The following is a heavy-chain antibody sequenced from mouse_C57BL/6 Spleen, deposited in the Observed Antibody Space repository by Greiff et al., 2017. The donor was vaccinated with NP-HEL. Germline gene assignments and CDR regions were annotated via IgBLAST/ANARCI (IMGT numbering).Heavy chain of an antibody. Sequence: EVMLVESGGGLVKPGGSLKLSCAASGFTFSDYGMHWVRQAPEKGLEWVAYISSGSSTIYYADTVKGRFTISRDNAKNTLFLQMTSLRSEDTAMYYCARESYYYGSPWFAYWGQGTLVTVSA. J-gene: IGHJ3*01. CDR2: ISSGSSTI. V-gene: IGHV5-17*01. D-gene: IGHD1-1*01. CDR3: ARESYYYGSPWFAY. CDR1: GFTFSDYG.